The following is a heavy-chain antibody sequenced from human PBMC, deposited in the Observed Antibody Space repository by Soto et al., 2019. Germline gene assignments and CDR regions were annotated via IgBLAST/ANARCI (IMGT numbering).Heavy chain of an antibody. J-gene: IGHJ4*02. D-gene: IGHD3-16*02. CDR2: VKSKTDGGTT. CDR1: GFTFSNAW. Sequence: PGGSLRLSCAASGFTFSNAWMNWVRQAPGKGLEWVGRVKSKTDGGTTDYAAPVKGRFTISRDNAKNTLYLQMNSLRVEDTAVYYCARDLEADAPFGGVIVNRNWGLGTLVTVS. V-gene: IGHV3-15*07. CDR3: ARDLEADAPFGGVIVNRN.